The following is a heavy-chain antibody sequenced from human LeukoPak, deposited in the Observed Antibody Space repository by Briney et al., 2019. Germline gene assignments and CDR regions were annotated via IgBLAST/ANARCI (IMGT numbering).Heavy chain of an antibody. D-gene: IGHD4-17*01. J-gene: IGHJ4*02. V-gene: IGHV1-69*04. Sequence: VASVKVSCKASGGTFSSYAISWVRQAPGQGLEWMGRIIPILGIANYAQKFQGRVTITADKSTSTAYMELSGLRSEDTAVYYCARGMATTRRVTIDYWGQGTLVTVSS. CDR3: ARGMATTRRVTIDY. CDR1: GGTFSSYA. CDR2: IIPILGIA.